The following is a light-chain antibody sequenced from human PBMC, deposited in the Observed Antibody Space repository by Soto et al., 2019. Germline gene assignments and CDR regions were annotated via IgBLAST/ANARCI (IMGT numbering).Light chain of an antibody. Sequence: QSALTQPASVSGSPGQSITISCTGTSSDVGGYKYVSWYQQHPGKAPKVMIYEVSNRPSGVSIRFSGSKSGNTASLTISGPQAEDEADYYCSSYTSSNTQVFGGGTKVTVL. CDR2: EVS. CDR3: SSYTSSNTQV. J-gene: IGLJ2*01. CDR1: SSDVGGYKY. V-gene: IGLV2-14*01.